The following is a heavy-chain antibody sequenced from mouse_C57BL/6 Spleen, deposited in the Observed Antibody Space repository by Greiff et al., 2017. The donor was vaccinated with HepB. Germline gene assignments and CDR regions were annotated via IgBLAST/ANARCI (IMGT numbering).Heavy chain of an antibody. CDR2: IYPRSGNT. D-gene: IGHD1-1*01. Sequence: QVQLQQSGAELARPGASVKLSCKASGYTFTSYGISWVKQRTGQGLEWIGEIYPRSGNTYYNEKFKGKATLTADKSSSTAYMALRSLTSEDSAVYFCARGGSYYGSSPYYYAMDYWGQGTSVTVSS. V-gene: IGHV1-81*01. CDR1: GYTFTSYG. J-gene: IGHJ4*01. CDR3: ARGGSYYGSSPYYYAMDY.